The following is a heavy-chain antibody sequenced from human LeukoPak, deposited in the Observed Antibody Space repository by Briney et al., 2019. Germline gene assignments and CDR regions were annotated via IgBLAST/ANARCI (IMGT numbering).Heavy chain of an antibody. CDR3: AREGYYYDSSGYYSTQFDY. D-gene: IGHD3-22*01. CDR1: GGTFSSYA. CDR2: IIPIFGTA. V-gene: IGHV1-69*13. Sequence: GASVKVSCKASGGTFSSYAISWVRQAPGQGLEWMGGIIPIFGTANYARKFQGRVTITADESTSTAYMELSSLRSEDTAVYYCAREGYYYDSSGYYSTQFDYWGQGTLVTVSS. J-gene: IGHJ4*02.